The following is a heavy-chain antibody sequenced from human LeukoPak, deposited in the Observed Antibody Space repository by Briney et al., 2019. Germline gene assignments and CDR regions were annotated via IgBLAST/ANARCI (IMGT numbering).Heavy chain of an antibody. CDR1: GFSFGNFG. Sequence: GGSLRLSCAASGFSFGNFGMHWVRQAPGKGLEWVAVISYDGSDKCYADSVKGRFTISRDNSKNTLYLQMNSLTAEDTAVYYCAKGWQLVDYWGQGTLVTVSS. J-gene: IGHJ4*02. CDR2: ISYDGSDK. V-gene: IGHV3-30*18. CDR3: AKGWQLVDY. D-gene: IGHD1-26*01.